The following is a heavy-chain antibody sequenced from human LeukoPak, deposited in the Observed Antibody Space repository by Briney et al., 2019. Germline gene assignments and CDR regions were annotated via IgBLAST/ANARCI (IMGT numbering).Heavy chain of an antibody. CDR3: ARLIGAFSESSGYSDY. V-gene: IGHV5-51*01. CDR1: GYSFSSFW. CDR2: IDPADSDS. J-gene: IGHJ4*02. D-gene: IGHD3-22*01. Sequence: KAGESLKISCKGSGYSFSSFWLGWVRQMPGKGLEWMGLIDPADSDSRYSPSFQGQVIFSVDKSTKTAYLQWSSLKASDTAMYYCARLIGAFSESSGYSDYWGQGTLVTVSS.